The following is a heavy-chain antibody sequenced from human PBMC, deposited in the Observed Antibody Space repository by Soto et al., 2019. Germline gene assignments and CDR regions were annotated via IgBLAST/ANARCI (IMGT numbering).Heavy chain of an antibody. J-gene: IGHJ6*02. CDR2: IYYSGST. D-gene: IGHD2-8*01. CDR1: GGSISSGDYY. CDR3: ARDFKSVGIPVYSHYYGMDV. V-gene: IGHV4-30-4*01. Sequence: SSETLSLTCTVSGGSISSGDYYWSWIRQPPGKGLEWIGYIYYSGSTYYNPSLKSRVTISVDTSKNQFSLKLSSVTAADTAVYYCARDFKSVGIPVYSHYYGMDVWGQGTTVTVSS.